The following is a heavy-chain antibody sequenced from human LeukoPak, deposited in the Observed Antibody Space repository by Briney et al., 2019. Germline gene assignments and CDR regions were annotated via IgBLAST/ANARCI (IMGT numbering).Heavy chain of an antibody. V-gene: IGHV1-2*02. CDR1: GYTFTGYY. CDR3: ATRAYCGGDCYFAYMDV. D-gene: IGHD2-21*02. CDR2: INPNSGGT. Sequence: ASVKVSCKASGYTFTGYYMHWVRQAPGQGLEWMGWINPNSGGTSYAQKFQGRVTMTRDTSISTAYMELSRLRSDDTAVYYCATRAYCGGDCYFAYMDVWGKGTTVTISS. J-gene: IGHJ6*03.